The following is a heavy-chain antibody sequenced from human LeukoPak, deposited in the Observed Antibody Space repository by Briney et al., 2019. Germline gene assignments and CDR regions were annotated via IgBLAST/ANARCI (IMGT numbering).Heavy chain of an antibody. J-gene: IGHJ4*02. Sequence: PGGSLRLSCAASGFTFSGSAMHWVRQASGKGLEWVGRIRSKANSYATAYAASVKGRFTISRDDSKNTAYLQMSSLKTEDTAVYYCTSLPTAVAGTGLDYWGQGTLVTVSS. CDR1: GFTFSGSA. V-gene: IGHV3-73*01. CDR2: IRSKANSYAT. D-gene: IGHD6-19*01. CDR3: TSLPTAVAGTGLDY.